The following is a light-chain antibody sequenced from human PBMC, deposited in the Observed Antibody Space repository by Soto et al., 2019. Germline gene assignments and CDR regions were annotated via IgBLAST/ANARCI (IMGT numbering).Light chain of an antibody. CDR1: QSVSSY. CDR2: GAS. V-gene: IGKV3-11*01. CDR3: RQRTDWPMA. J-gene: IGKJ5*01. Sequence: EIVLTQSPATLSLSPGERATLSCRASQSVSSYLAWYQQRPGQAPRLLIYGASNRATGIPARFSGSGSGTDFTLAISSLEAEEFAVYYCRQRTDWPMAFGQGTRLEI.